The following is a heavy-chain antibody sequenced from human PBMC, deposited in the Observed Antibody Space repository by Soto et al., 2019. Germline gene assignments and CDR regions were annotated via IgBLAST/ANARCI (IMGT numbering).Heavy chain of an antibody. CDR1: GYTLTELS. J-gene: IGHJ5*02. V-gene: IGHV1-24*01. D-gene: IGHD3-10*01. Sequence: ASVKVSCKVSGYTLTELSMHWVRQAPGKGLEWMGGFDPEDGETIYAQKLQGRVTMTEDTSTDTAYMELSSLRSEDTAVYYCATRTYGSGSSNWFDPWGQGTLVTVS. CDR2: FDPEDGET. CDR3: ATRTYGSGSSNWFDP.